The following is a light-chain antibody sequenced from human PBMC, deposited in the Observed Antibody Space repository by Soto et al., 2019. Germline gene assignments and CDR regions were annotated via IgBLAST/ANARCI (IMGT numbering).Light chain of an antibody. Sequence: QSVLTQPASVSGSPGQSVTISCTGTSSDVGGYNYVSWFQQYPGKAPKLMIYEVSNRPSGFSNRFTGSKSGNTASLTISWLQAEDYADYFCSSFTTSSTWGFGGGTKLTVL. CDR2: EVS. J-gene: IGLJ3*02. CDR1: SSDVGGYNY. CDR3: SSFTTSSTWG. V-gene: IGLV2-14*01.